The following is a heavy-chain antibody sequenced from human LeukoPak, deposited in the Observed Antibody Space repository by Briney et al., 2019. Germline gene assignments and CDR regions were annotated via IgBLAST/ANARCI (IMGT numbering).Heavy chain of an antibody. CDR1: GGSLNDYL. J-gene: IGHJ3*02. CDR3: ARELISSRAAFDT. CDR2: VGHSGTT. V-gene: IGHV4-34*01. Sequence: KPSETLSLTCAVYGGSLNDYLWSWIRQPPGQGLEWIGEVGHSGTTNYNPSLKSRVTISVDTSENQFSLKLTSVTAADTAVYYCARELISSRAAFDTWGQGTVVTVSS. D-gene: IGHD3-10*01.